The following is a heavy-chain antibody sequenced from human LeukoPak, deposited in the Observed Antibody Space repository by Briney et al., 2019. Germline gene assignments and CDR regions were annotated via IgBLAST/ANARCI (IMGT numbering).Heavy chain of an antibody. J-gene: IGHJ4*02. V-gene: IGHV1-46*01. CDR2: INPSGGST. CDR3: ARVPGIAARRGYFDY. CDR1: GYTFTSYY. D-gene: IGHD6-6*01. Sequence: ASVKVSCKASGYTFTSYYMHWVRQAPGQGLEWMGIINPSGGSTSYAQKFQGRVTMTRDTSTSTVYMELSSLRSEDTAVYYCARVPGIAARRGYFDYWGQGTLVTVSS.